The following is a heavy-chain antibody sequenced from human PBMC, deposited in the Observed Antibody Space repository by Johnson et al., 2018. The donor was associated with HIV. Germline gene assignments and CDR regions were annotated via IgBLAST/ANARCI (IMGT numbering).Heavy chain of an antibody. V-gene: IGHV3-66*01. Sequence: VQLVESGGGLVQPGGSLRLSCVVSGFTVSSNYMSWVRQAPVKGLEWVSVIYSGGSTSYADSVKGRFTISRDNSNNTLYLQMNSLKPEDTAVYFCARDIARRGGAAFDIWGQGTMVTVSS. CDR2: IYSGGST. CDR1: GFTVSSNY. J-gene: IGHJ3*02. D-gene: IGHD6-13*01. CDR3: ARDIARRGGAAFDI.